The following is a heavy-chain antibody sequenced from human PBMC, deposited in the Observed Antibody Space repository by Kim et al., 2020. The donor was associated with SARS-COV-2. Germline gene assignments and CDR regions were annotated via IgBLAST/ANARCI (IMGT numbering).Heavy chain of an antibody. CDR3: ARGQGEQSPAEYFQH. CDR2: INHSGST. Sequence: SETLSLTCAVYGGSFSGYYWSWIRQPPGKGLEWIGEINHSGSTNYNPSLKSRVTISVDTSKNQFSLKLSSVTAADTAVYYCARGQGEQSPAEYFQHWGQGTLVTVSS. D-gene: IGHD1-26*01. V-gene: IGHV4-34*01. CDR1: GGSFSGYY. J-gene: IGHJ1*01.